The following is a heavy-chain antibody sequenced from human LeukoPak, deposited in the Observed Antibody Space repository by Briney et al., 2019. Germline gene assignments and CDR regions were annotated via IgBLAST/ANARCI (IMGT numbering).Heavy chain of an antibody. J-gene: IGHJ4*02. CDR2: IKQDGSEK. Sequence: GGSLRLSSAASTITLSVFWMSWARQAHGEGMEWVANIKQDGSEKYYRDSVQGRFTISRDNAKNSLYLQMNSLRAEDTAVYYCARSGSGYFDYWGQGSLVTVSS. CDR1: TITLSVFW. CDR3: ARSGSGYFDY. V-gene: IGHV3-7*01.